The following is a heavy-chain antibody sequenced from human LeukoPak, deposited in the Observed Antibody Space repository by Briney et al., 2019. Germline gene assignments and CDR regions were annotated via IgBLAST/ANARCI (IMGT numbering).Heavy chain of an antibody. J-gene: IGHJ4*02. Sequence: PSETLSLTCTVSGGSISSSNYYWGWIRQPPGKGLECIGSIYYSARTYYNPSLKSRVTISVDTSKNQFSLKLSSVTAADTAVYYCARVSGGYWGQGTLVTVSS. CDR1: GGSISSSNYY. D-gene: IGHD1-26*01. CDR3: ARVSGGY. CDR2: IYYSART. V-gene: IGHV4-39*07.